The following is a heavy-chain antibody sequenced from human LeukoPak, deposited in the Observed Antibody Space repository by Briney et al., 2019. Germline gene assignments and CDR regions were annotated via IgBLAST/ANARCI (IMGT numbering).Heavy chain of an antibody. CDR1: GGSISSGDYY. D-gene: IGHD3-22*01. V-gene: IGHV4-30-4*01. CDR2: IYYSGST. J-gene: IGHJ4*02. CDR3: ARFTYYYDSSGQTGFDY. Sequence: NPSETLSLTCTVSGGSISSGDYYWSWIRQPPGKGLEWIGYIYYSGSTYYNPSLKSRVTISVDTSKNQFSLKLSSVTAADTAVYYCARFTYYYDSSGQTGFDYWGQGTLVTVSS.